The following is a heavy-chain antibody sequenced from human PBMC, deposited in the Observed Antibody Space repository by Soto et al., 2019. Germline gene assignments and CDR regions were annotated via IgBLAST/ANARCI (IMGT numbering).Heavy chain of an antibody. CDR1: GDSMGTGGHY. J-gene: IGHJ5*02. CDR2: IYYSGAT. Sequence: QVHLQESGPGLVRPSQSLSLTCTVSGDSMGTGGHYYNWIRQVPGKGLEWIGYIYYSGATHYSPSLRARATISRDTSKHKFSLRLISVTAADTSLYYCDRDKDLRPTVWGSWVQGIQVTVSS. D-gene: IGHD7-27*01. CDR3: DRDKDLRPTVWGS. V-gene: IGHV4-31*03.